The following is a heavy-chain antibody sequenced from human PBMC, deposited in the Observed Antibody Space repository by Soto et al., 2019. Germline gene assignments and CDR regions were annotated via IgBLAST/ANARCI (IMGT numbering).Heavy chain of an antibody. V-gene: IGHV4-59*01. J-gene: IGHJ6*02. D-gene: IGHD4-17*01. CDR2: IYYSGST. CDR3: ARDSGHDYGYYYGMDV. Sequence: SETLSLTCTVSGGSISSYYWSWIRQPPGKGLEWIGYIYYSGSTNYNPSPKSRVTISVDTSKNQFSLKLSSVTAADTAVYYCARDSGHDYGYYYGMDVWGQGTTVTVSS. CDR1: GGSISSYY.